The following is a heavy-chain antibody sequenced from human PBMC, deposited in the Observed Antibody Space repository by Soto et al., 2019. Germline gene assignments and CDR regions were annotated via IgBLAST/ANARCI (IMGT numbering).Heavy chain of an antibody. D-gene: IGHD1-26*01. CDR1: GGSVTSGNYA. CDR2: IYHSGNT. CDR3: ARAGLSSRYYYFDY. Sequence: QLQLQESGSGLVKPSQTLSLTCAVSGGSVTSGNYAWSWPRQPPGEGLEWIGYIYHSGNTYYNPSLRSRVTISLDRSKNQFSLMLNSVTAADTAVYYCARAGLSSRYYYFDYWGQGSLVTVSS. V-gene: IGHV4-30-2*01. J-gene: IGHJ4*02.